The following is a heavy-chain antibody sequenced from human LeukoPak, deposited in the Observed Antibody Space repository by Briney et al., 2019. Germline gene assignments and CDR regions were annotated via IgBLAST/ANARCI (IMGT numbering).Heavy chain of an antibody. Sequence: GGSLRLSCAASGFTFSNYGIHWVRQAPGKGLEWVAVISSDGTNKYSANSVKGRFTISRDNSKNMLYLEMNSLRAEDTAVYYCARDSSSAQGELDYWGQGTLVTVSS. V-gene: IGHV3-30*03. CDR1: GFTFSNYG. D-gene: IGHD6-13*01. CDR3: ARDSSSAQGELDY. CDR2: ISSDGTNK. J-gene: IGHJ4*02.